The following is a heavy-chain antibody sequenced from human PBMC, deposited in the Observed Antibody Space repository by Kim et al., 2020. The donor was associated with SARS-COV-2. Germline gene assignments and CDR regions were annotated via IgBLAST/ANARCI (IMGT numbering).Heavy chain of an antibody. CDR3: ARVDTAMVMYHRDNWFDP. Sequence: KSRVTISVDTSKNQFSLKLSSVTAADTAVYYCARVDTAMVMYHRDNWFDPWGQGTLVTVSS. J-gene: IGHJ5*02. D-gene: IGHD5-18*01. V-gene: IGHV4-59*01.